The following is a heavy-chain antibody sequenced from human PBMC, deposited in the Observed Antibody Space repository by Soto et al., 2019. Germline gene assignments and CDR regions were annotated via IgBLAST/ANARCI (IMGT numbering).Heavy chain of an antibody. CDR1: GFPFSNNA. V-gene: IGHV3-30*18. CDR2: ISSDGSEK. Sequence: GGSLRLSCVASGFPFSNNAMHWVRQAPGKGLGWVAVISSDGSEKYYLDSVRDRFTISRDNSKNTLYLQMNNLRPEDTAMYYCANSWTTLTTGFDFWGQGALVTVSS. CDR3: ANSWTTLTTGFDF. J-gene: IGHJ4*02. D-gene: IGHD4-17*01.